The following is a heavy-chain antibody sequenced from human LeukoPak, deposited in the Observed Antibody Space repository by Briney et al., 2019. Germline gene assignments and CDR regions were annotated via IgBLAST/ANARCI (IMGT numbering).Heavy chain of an antibody. J-gene: IGHJ3*01. V-gene: IGHV3-66*01. CDR3: ARDISSGYYDAFDL. CDR1: GFTVSSNY. CDR2: IYSGGST. Sequence: GGSLRLSCAAPGFTVSSNYMSWVRQAPGKGLEWVSIIYSGGSTYYADSVKGRFTISRDNSKNTLYLQMNSLRAEDTAVYYCARDISSGYYDAFDLWGQGTMVTVSS. D-gene: IGHD3-22*01.